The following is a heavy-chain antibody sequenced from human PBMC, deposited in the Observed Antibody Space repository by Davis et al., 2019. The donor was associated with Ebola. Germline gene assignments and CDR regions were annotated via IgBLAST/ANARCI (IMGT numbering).Heavy chain of an antibody. V-gene: IGHV3-74*01. Sequence: GESLKISCAASGFTFSSYWMHWVRQAPGEGLVWVSRIVGNGANTDYADSVKGRFTISRDNAKNTLYLQMNSLTADDTAVYYCARSVPNHYGFFDSWGQGTLVTVS. D-gene: IGHD4-17*01. J-gene: IGHJ4*02. CDR1: GFTFSSYW. CDR3: ARSVPNHYGFFDS. CDR2: IVGNGANT.